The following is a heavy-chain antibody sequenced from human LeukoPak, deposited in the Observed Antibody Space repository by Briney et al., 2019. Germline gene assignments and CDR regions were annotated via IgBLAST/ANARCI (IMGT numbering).Heavy chain of an antibody. V-gene: IGHV3-21*01. CDR1: GFTFSSYS. Sequence: GGSLRLSCAASGFTFSSYSMNWVRQAQGKGLEWVSYISSSSSYIYYADSVKGRFTISRDNAKNSLYLQMHSLRAEDTAVYYCARRVCSTCCYIHYWGQGTLVTVSS. J-gene: IGHJ4*02. D-gene: IGHD2-2*02. CDR3: ARRVCSTCCYIHY. CDR2: ISSSSSYI.